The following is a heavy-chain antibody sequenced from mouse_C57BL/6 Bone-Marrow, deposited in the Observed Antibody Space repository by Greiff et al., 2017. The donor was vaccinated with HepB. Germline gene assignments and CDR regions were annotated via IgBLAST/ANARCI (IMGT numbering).Heavy chain of an antibody. CDR2: IDPSDSYT. D-gene: IGHD2-2*01. CDR1: GYTFTSYW. Sequence: QVQLQQPGAELVKPGASVKLSCKASGYTFTSYWMQWVKQRPGQGLEWIGEIDPSDSYTNYNQKFKGKATLTVDTSSSTAYMQLSSLTSEDSAVYYCARQAGYYDAMDYWGQGTSVTVS. CDR3: ARQAGYYDAMDY. J-gene: IGHJ4*01. V-gene: IGHV1-50*01.